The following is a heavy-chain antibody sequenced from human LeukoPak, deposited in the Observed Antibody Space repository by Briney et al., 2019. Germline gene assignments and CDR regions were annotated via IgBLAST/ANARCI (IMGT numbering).Heavy chain of an antibody. CDR3: ASTHGGFYFDY. CDR2: ISWNSGSI. J-gene: IGHJ4*02. D-gene: IGHD2-15*01. CDR1: GFTFDDYA. V-gene: IGHV3-9*01. Sequence: GRSLRPSCAASGFTFDDYAMHWVRQAPGKGLEWVSGISWNSGSIGYVDSVKGRFTISRDNAKNSLYLQMNSLRAEDTAVYYCASTHGGFYFDYWGQGTLVTVSS.